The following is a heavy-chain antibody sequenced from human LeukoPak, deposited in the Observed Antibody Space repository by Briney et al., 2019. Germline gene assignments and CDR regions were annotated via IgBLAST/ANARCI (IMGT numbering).Heavy chain of an antibody. CDR2: ISGSSTYI. CDR3: ARVKGTERDY. Sequence: GGSLRLSCAASGSTFSTYSMNWVRQAPGKGLEWVSSISGSSTYIFYADSVKGRFTISRDNAKNSLYLQMNSLRVEDTAVYYCARVKGTERDYWGQGTLVTVSS. J-gene: IGHJ4*02. V-gene: IGHV3-21*01. CDR1: GSTFSTYS. D-gene: IGHD3/OR15-3a*01.